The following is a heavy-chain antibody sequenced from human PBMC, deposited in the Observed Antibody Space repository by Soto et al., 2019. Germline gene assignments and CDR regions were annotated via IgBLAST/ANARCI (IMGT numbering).Heavy chain of an antibody. Sequence: SETLSLTCTVSGGSISSGGYYWSRIRQHPGKGLEWIGYIYYSGSTYYKPSLKSRVSISIDTSRNQFSLKLTSVTAADTGVYYCASSSPFHYWGPGILVTVSS. V-gene: IGHV4-31*03. CDR2: IYYSGST. CDR1: GGSISSGGYY. J-gene: IGHJ4*02. CDR3: ASSSPFHY. D-gene: IGHD6-6*01.